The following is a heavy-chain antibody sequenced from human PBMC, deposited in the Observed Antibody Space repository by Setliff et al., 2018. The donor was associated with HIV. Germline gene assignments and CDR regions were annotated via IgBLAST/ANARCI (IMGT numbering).Heavy chain of an antibody. CDR1: GYTFTSY. Sequence: ASVMVSCKASGYTFTSYIHWVRQAPGQGLECMGMINPSGGGTSYAQKFQGRVTITADESTSTAYMELSSLRSEDTAVYYCARDTYSSGWYREDYYYMDVWGKGTTVTVSS. CDR3: ARDTYSSGWYREDYYYMDV. V-gene: IGHV1-46*01. J-gene: IGHJ6*03. D-gene: IGHD6-19*01. CDR2: INPSGGGT.